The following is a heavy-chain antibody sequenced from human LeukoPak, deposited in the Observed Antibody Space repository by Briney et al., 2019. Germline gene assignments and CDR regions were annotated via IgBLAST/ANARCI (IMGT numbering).Heavy chain of an antibody. Sequence: GGSLRLSCAASGFTFDDSAMHWVRQAPGKGLEWVSGISWSSSSKGYADSVKGRFTISRDNAKNSLYLQMNSLRTEDTALYYCAKALDTNSSYWGQGTLVTVSS. J-gene: IGHJ4*02. CDR2: ISWSSSSK. D-gene: IGHD2-8*01. CDR3: AKALDTNSSY. V-gene: IGHV3-9*01. CDR1: GFTFDDSA.